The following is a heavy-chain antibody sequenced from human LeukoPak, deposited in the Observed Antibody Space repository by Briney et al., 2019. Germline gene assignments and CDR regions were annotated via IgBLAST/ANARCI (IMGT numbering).Heavy chain of an antibody. Sequence: GGSLRLSCAASGFSFGGYAMHWFRQGPGQGLEWVSGINWDSGDIGYADSVKGRFTISRDNAKNSLYLQMMSLRAEDSAIYYCAKVMHRLRKNDASDVWGQGTTVTVS. CDR3: AKVMHRLRKNDASDV. J-gene: IGHJ3*01. CDR1: GFSFGGYA. D-gene: IGHD2-21*01. V-gene: IGHV3-9*01. CDR2: INWDSGDI.